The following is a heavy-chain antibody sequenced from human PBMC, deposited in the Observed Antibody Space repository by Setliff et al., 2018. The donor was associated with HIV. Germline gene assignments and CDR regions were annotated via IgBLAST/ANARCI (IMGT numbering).Heavy chain of an antibody. Sequence: SETLSLTCAVSSYSISSGYYWGWIRQPPGKGLEWIGSIYHSGSTYYNPSLKSRVTISVDTSKNQFSLKLSSVTAADTAVYYCARGSYLEWLMYDMAVWGQGTTVTVSS. CDR2: IYHSGST. J-gene: IGHJ6*02. V-gene: IGHV4-38-2*01. CDR3: ARGSYLEWLMYDMAV. D-gene: IGHD3-3*01. CDR1: SYSISSGYY.